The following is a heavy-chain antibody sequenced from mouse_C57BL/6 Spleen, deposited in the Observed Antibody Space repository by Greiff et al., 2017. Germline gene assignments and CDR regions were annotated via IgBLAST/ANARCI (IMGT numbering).Heavy chain of an antibody. CDR1: GYAFSSSW. J-gene: IGHJ2*01. CDR2: IYPGDGDT. CDR3: AREENGY. V-gene: IGHV1-82*01. Sequence: VQLQQSGPELVKPGASVKISCKASGYAFSSSWMNWVKQRPGKGLEWIGRIYPGDGDTNYNGKFKGKATLTADKSSSTAYMQLSSLTSEDSAVYFCAREENGYWGQGTTLTVSS.